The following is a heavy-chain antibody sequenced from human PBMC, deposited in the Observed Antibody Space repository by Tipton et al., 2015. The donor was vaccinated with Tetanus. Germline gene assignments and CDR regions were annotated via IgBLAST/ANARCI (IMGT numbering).Heavy chain of an antibody. V-gene: IGHV3-30*18. CDR1: GFTFSSYA. D-gene: IGHD5-18*01. CDR2: ISYDGRTE. J-gene: IGHJ6*02. Sequence: SLRLSCAASGFTFSSYAMHWVRQAPGKGLEWVAVISYDGRTEYYADSLKGQFTISRDKSKKTLFLQMSSLRPEDTAVYYCAKDRSSGYMGRNYYGMDVWGQGTTVTVSS. CDR3: AKDRSSGYMGRNYYGMDV.